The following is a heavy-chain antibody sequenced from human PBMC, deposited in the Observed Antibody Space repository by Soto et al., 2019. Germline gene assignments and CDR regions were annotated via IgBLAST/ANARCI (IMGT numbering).Heavy chain of an antibody. J-gene: IGHJ4*02. CDR1: GGSISSYY. CDR2: IYYTGST. V-gene: IGHV4-59*01. CDR3: ASVKNWNDFEY. D-gene: IGHD1-1*01. Sequence: SETLSLTCTFSGGSISSYYWSWIRQPPGKGLEWIGYIYYTGSTKYNPSLKSRVTISVDTSKNQFSLKLGSVTAADTAVYYCASVKNWNDFEYWGQGTLVTVSS.